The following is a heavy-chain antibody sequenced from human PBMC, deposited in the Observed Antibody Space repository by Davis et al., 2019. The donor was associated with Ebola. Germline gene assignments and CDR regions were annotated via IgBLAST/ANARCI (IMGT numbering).Heavy chain of an antibody. J-gene: IGHJ5*02. D-gene: IGHD6-13*01. Sequence: ASVKVPCKASGYTFTGYYMHWVRQAPGQGLEWMGRINPNSGGTNYAQKFQGRVTMTRDTSISTAYMELSRLRSDDTAVYYCARGSYFTGYSSLWGWFDPWGQGTLVTVSS. CDR2: INPNSGGT. CDR3: ARGSYFTGYSSLWGWFDP. V-gene: IGHV1-2*06. CDR1: GYTFTGYY.